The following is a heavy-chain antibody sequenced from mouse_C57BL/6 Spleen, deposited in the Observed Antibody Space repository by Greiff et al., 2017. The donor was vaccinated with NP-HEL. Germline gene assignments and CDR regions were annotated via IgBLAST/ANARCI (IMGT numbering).Heavy chain of an antibody. CDR2: IYPGDGDT. V-gene: IGHV1-82*01. Sequence: QVQLQQSGPELVKPGASVKISCKASGYAFSSSWMNWVKQRPGKGLEWIGRIYPGDGDTNYNGKFKGKATLTADKSSSTAYMQLSSLTSEDSAVYFCARQDLVYYDYDVGAMDYWGQGTSVTVSS. CDR3: ARQDLVYYDYDVGAMDY. J-gene: IGHJ4*01. CDR1: GYAFSSSW. D-gene: IGHD2-4*01.